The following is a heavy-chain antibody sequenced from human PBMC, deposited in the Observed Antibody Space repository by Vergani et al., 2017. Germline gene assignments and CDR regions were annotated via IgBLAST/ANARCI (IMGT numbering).Heavy chain of an antibody. D-gene: IGHD1-26*01. J-gene: IGHJ3*02. CDR3: ARRGSYEDAFDI. Sequence: EVQLLQSGGGVIQPGGSVRLSCAASGFTFSACPMTWVRQAPGKGLEWVSAISARYPSTYYADSVKGRFTISRDNSKNMLYLQMNSLRAEDTAVYYCARRGSYEDAFDIWGQGTMVTVSS. CDR1: GFTFSACP. V-gene: IGHV3-23*01. CDR2: ISARYPST.